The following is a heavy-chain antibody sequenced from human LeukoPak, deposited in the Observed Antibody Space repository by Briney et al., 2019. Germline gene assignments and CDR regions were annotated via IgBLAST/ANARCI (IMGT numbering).Heavy chain of an antibody. CDR3: AREVRLGYYDSSGYLGY. D-gene: IGHD3-22*01. CDR1: GFTVSSNY. J-gene: IGHJ4*02. CDR2: IYSGGST. V-gene: IGHV3-53*04. Sequence: GGSLRLSCAASGFTVSSNYMSWVRQAPGKGLEWVSVIYSGGSTYYADSVKGRFTISRHNPKNTLYLQMNSLRAEDTAVYYCAREVRLGYYDSSGYLGYWGQGTLVTVSS.